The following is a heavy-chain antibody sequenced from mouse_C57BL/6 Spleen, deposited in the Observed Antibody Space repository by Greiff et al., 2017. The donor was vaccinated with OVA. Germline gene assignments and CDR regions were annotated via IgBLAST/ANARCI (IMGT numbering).Heavy chain of an antibody. CDR1: GYTFTSYW. CDR3: ARLYYGSSYVMDY. CDR2: IDPSDSET. D-gene: IGHD1-1*01. J-gene: IGHJ4*01. V-gene: IGHV1-52*01. Sequence: VQLQQPGAELVRPGSSVKLSCKASGYTFTSYWMHWVKQRPIQGLEWIGNIDPSDSETHYNQKFKDKATLTVDKSSSTAYMQLSSLTSEDSAVYYCARLYYGSSYVMDYWGQGTSVTVSS.